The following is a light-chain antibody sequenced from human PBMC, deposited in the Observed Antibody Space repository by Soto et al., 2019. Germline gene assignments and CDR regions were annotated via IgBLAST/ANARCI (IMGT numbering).Light chain of an antibody. J-gene: IGLJ1*01. CDR2: DVS. CDR3: AAWDDILNGYV. CDR1: SSDVGTYNY. V-gene: IGLV2-8*01. Sequence: QSALTQPPSASGSPGQSVTISCTGTSSDVGTYNYVSWYQQHPGKAPKLIIYDVSRRPSGVPDRFSGSKSGNTASLTVSGLRAEDEADYYCAAWDDILNGYVFGGGTKLTVL.